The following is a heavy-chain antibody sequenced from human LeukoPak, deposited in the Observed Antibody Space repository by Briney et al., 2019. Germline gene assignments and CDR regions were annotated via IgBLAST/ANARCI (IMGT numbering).Heavy chain of an antibody. J-gene: IGHJ3*02. CDR1: GFTFSSYE. CDR3: ARLVSGHSYGHDAFDI. V-gene: IGHV3-48*03. D-gene: IGHD5-18*01. CDR2: ISSSGSTI. Sequence: PGGSLRLSCAASGFTFSSYEMNWVRQAPGKGLEWVSYISSSGSTIYYADSVKGRFTISRDNAKNSLYLQMNSLRAEDTAVYYCARLVSGHSYGHDAFDIWGQGTMVTVSS.